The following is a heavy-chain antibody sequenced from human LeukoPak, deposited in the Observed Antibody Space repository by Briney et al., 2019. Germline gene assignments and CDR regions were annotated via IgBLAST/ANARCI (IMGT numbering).Heavy chain of an antibody. D-gene: IGHD1-26*01. Sequence: ASVKVSCKASGYTFTIYGISWVRQAPGQGLEWMGWISAYNGNTNYAQKLQGRVTMTTDTSTSTAYMGLRSLRSDDTAVYYCARAEYSGSYYRFFDYWGQGTLVTVSS. CDR3: ARAEYSGSYYRFFDY. V-gene: IGHV1-18*01. CDR2: ISAYNGNT. CDR1: GYTFTIYG. J-gene: IGHJ4*02.